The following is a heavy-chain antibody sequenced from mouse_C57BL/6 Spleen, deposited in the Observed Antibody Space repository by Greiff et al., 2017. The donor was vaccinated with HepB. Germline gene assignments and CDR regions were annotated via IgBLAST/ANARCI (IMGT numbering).Heavy chain of an antibody. CDR3: ARWGRLVTTVVATEAMDY. CDR2: IDPSDSET. J-gene: IGHJ4*01. V-gene: IGHV1-52*01. Sequence: QVQLQQPGAELVRPGSSVKLSCKASGYTFTSYWMHWVKQRPIQGLEWIGNIDPSDSETHYNQKFKDKATLTVDKSSSTAYMQLSSLTSEDSAVYYCARWGRLVTTVVATEAMDYWGQGTSVTVSS. CDR1: GYTFTSYW. D-gene: IGHD1-1*01.